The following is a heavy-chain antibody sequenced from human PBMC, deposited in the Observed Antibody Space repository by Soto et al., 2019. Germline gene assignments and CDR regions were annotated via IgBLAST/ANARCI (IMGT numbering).Heavy chain of an antibody. CDR2: ISSSSSYI. Sequence: GGSLRLSCAASGFTFSSYSMNWVRQAPGKGLEWVSSISSSSSYIYYADSVKGRFTISRDNAKNSLYLQMNSLRAEDTAVYYCARGFVVVPAATKYYYYYMDVWGKGTTVTVSS. CDR3: ARGFVVVPAATKYYYYYMDV. D-gene: IGHD2-2*01. J-gene: IGHJ6*03. V-gene: IGHV3-21*01. CDR1: GFTFSSYS.